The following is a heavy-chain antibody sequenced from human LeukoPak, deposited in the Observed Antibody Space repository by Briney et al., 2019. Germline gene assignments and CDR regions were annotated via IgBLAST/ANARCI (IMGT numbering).Heavy chain of an antibody. CDR2: IYYSGST. Sequence: SETLSLTCTVSGGSISSYYWSWIRQPPGKGLEWIGYIYYSGSTNYNPSLKSRVTISVDTSKNQFSLKLSSVTAADTAVYYCARLGGAYAHWFDPWGQGTLVTVSS. CDR1: GGSISSYY. J-gene: IGHJ5*02. V-gene: IGHV4-59*08. D-gene: IGHD2-21*01. CDR3: ARLGGAYAHWFDP.